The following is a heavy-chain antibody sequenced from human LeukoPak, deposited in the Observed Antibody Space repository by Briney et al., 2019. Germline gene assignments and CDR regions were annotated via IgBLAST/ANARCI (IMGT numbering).Heavy chain of an antibody. CDR1: GGSISSYY. D-gene: IGHD1-1*01. CDR2: IHTSGST. V-gene: IGHV4-4*07. Sequence: SETLSLTCTVSGGSISSYYWSWIRQPAGKGLEWIGRIHTSGSTNYNPSLKSRVSISVDTSKNQFSLRLSSLTAADTAVYYCAREATTAHFDYWGQGTLVSVSS. J-gene: IGHJ4*02. CDR3: AREATTAHFDY.